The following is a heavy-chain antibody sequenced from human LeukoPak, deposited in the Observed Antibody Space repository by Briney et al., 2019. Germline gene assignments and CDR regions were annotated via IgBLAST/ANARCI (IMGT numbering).Heavy chain of an antibody. CDR1: GFTFSSYA. CDR3: AKDESVNSSGWYATAPDFDY. D-gene: IGHD6-19*01. CDR2: ISYEGSNK. V-gene: IGHV3-30-3*01. J-gene: IGHJ4*02. Sequence: GGSLRLSCAASGFTFSSYAMHWVRQAPGKGLEWVAVISYEGSNKYYADSVKGRFTISRDNSKNTLYLQMNSLRAEDTAVYYCAKDESVNSSGWYATAPDFDYWGQGTLVTVSS.